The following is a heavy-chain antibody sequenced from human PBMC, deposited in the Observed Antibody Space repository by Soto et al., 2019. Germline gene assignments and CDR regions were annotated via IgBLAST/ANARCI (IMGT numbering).Heavy chain of an antibody. J-gene: IGHJ5*02. CDR1: GGTFSSYA. CDR3: AKNYDFWSGYYSWFDP. V-gene: IGHV1-69*13. Sequence: SVKVSCKASGGTFSSYAISWVRQAPGQGLEWMGGIIPIFGTANYAQKFQGRVTITADESTSTAYMELSSLRSEDTAVYYCAKNYDFWSGYYSWFDPWGQGTLVTVSS. D-gene: IGHD3-3*01. CDR2: IIPIFGTA.